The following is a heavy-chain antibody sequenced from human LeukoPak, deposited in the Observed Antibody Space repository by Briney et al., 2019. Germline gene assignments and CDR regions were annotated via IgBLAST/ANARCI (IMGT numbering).Heavy chain of an antibody. CDR3: ARHDAIISMIVGERPFEI. Sequence: SQALSLTCTVSGGSISSGGYYWSWIRQHPGKGLERIGYIYHSGSTYYKPSLKRRVTISVGTSKNQFSLKLRSVTAADTAIYYCARHDAIISMIVGERPFEIWGQGTLVTVSS. J-gene: IGHJ3*02. CDR1: GGSISSGGYY. CDR2: IYHSGST. D-gene: IGHD3-22*01. V-gene: IGHV4-31*03.